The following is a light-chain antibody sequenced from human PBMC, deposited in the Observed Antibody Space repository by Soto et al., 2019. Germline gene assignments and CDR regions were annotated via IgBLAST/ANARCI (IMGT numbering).Light chain of an antibody. V-gene: IGKV1-5*03. J-gene: IGKJ3*01. CDR2: KAS. CDR1: QSISTW. CDR3: QQANSFPFT. Sequence: DIQMTQSPSTLSAFVGDRVTITCRASQSISTWLAWYQQKPGKAPNLLISKASNLESGVPSRFSGSGSGTLFTLTISSLQPEDFATYFCQQANSFPFTFGPGTKVDIK.